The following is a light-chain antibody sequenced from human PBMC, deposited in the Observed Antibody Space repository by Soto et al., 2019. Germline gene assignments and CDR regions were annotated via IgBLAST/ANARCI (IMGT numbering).Light chain of an antibody. V-gene: IGLV2-14*01. CDR1: SSDVGGYNY. J-gene: IGLJ1*01. Sequence: QSALTQPASVYGSPGQSITISCTGTSSDVGGYNYVSWYQQQAGKAPKLIIHEVSNRPSWVSNRFSGSKSGNTASLTISGLQAEDEADYYCDSYTSSRAYVFGIGTKLTVL. CDR3: DSYTSSRAYV. CDR2: EVS.